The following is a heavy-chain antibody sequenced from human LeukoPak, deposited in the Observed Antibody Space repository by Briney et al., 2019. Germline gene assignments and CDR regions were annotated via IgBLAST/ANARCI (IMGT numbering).Heavy chain of an antibody. CDR3: AKDQRCSGGSCYADY. V-gene: IGHV3-23*01. CDR2: ISGSGGST. D-gene: IGHD2-15*01. J-gene: IGHJ4*02. Sequence: GGSLRLSCAASGFTFSIYAMSWVRQAPGKGLEWVSAISGSGGSTYYADSVKGRFTISRDNSKNTLYLQMNSLRAEDTAVYYCAKDQRCSGGSCYADYWGQGTLVTVSS. CDR1: GFTFSIYA.